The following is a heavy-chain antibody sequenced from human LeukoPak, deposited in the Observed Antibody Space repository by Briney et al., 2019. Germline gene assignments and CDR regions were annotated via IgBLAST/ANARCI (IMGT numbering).Heavy chain of an antibody. CDR3: ARDSVPAAAYNWFDP. D-gene: IGHD2-2*01. CDR1: GGTFSSYA. J-gene: IGHJ5*02. Sequence: SVKVSCKASGGTFSSYAISWVRQAPGQGLEWMGGIIPIFGTANYAQKFQGRVTITTDESTSTAYMGLSSLRSEDTAVYYCARDSVPAAAYNWFDPWGQGTLVTVSS. CDR2: IIPIFGTA. V-gene: IGHV1-69*05.